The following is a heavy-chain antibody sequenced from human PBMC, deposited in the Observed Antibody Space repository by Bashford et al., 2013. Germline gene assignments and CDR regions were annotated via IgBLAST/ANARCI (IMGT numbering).Heavy chain of an antibody. CDR3: ARDRLATTSTPYYFDS. D-gene: IGHD5-12*01. Sequence: VRQAPGKGLEWVSTISSSGSYISYAPSVKGRFTISRDNAKNSLYLQLNSLSVEDTAVYYCARDRLATTSTPYYFDSWGPGNPGHRLL. V-gene: IGHV3-21*01. J-gene: IGHJ4*02. CDR2: ISSSGSYI.